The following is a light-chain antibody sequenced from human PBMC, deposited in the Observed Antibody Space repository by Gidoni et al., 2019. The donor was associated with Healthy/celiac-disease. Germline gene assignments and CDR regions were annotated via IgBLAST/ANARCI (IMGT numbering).Light chain of an antibody. Sequence: ELVLTQSPGTLSLSPGERATLSCRASQSVNSSYLAWYQQKPGQAPGLLIYGAYSRATGIPDRVSGRGSGTDFTLTISRLEHEDFAVYYCQQYGSSPITFXXXTRLEIK. CDR1: QSVNSSY. CDR2: GAY. J-gene: IGKJ5*01. CDR3: QQYGSSPIT. V-gene: IGKV3-20*01.